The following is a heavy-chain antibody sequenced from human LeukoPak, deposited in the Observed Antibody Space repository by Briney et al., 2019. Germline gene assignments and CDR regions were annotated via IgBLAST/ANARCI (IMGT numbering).Heavy chain of an antibody. J-gene: IGHJ4*02. Sequence: GGSLRLSCAASGFTFSSYGMHWVRQAPGKGLEWVAVIWYDGSDKYYADSVKGRFTISRDNSTNTLYLQMNSLRAEDTSVYYCARDPMTTNTFYFDYWGQGTLVTVPS. CDR1: GFTFSSYG. V-gene: IGHV3-33*01. D-gene: IGHD4-17*01. CDR3: ARDPMTTNTFYFDY. CDR2: IWYDGSDK.